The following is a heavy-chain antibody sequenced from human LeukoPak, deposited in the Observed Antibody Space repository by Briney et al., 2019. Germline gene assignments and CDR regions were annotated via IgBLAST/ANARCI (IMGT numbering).Heavy chain of an antibody. CDR2: TYYRSKWYN. V-gene: IGHV6-1*01. J-gene: IGHJ6*02. CDR1: GDSVSSNSAA. Sequence: SQTLSLTCAISGDSVSSNSAAWNWIRQSPSRGLEWLGRTYYRSKWYNDYAVSVKNRITINPDTSKNQFSLQLNSVTPEDTAVYYCARERFSGSYAGPYYYYGMDVWGQGTTVTVSS. D-gene: IGHD1-26*01. CDR3: ARERFSGSYAGPYYYYGMDV.